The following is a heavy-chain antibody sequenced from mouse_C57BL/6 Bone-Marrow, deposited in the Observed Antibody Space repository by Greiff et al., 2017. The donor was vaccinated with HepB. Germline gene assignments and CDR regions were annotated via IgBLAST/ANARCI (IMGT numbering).Heavy chain of an antibody. Sequence: EVKVVDSGGGLVQSGRSLRLSCATSGFTFSDFYMEWVRQAPGKGLEWIAASRNKANDYTTEYSASVKGRFIVSRDTSQSILYLQMNALRAEDTAIYYCARDASFYWYFDVWGTGTTVTVSS. V-gene: IGHV7-1*01. CDR2: SRNKANDYTT. CDR3: ARDASFYWYFDV. CDR1: GFTFSDFY. J-gene: IGHJ1*03.